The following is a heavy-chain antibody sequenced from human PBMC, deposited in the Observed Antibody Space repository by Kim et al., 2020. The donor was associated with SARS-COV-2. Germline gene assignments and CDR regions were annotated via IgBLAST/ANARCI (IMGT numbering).Heavy chain of an antibody. Sequence: YYADSVKGRFTISRDNSKNTLYLQMNSLRAEDTAVYYCAKEDYSNDYFDYWGQGTLVTVSS. V-gene: IGHV3-23*01. J-gene: IGHJ4*02. D-gene: IGHD4-4*01. CDR3: AKEDYSNDYFDY.